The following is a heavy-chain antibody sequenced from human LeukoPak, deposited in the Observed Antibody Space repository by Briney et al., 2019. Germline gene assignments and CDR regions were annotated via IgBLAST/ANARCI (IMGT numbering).Heavy chain of an antibody. D-gene: IGHD3-3*01. CDR1: GFTFSNYA. Sequence: GGSLRLSCAASGFTFSNYAMTWVRQAPGMGLEWVSAISGSGSKTYYADSVKGRFTISRDNSKNTLYLLLNSLRAEDTAIYCCAKEPNSDFWSASDYWGQGTLVTVSS. J-gene: IGHJ4*02. V-gene: IGHV3-23*01. CDR3: AKEPNSDFWSASDY. CDR2: ISGSGSKT.